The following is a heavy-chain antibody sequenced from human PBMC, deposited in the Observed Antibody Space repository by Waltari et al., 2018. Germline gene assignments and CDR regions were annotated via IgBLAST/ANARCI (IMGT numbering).Heavy chain of an antibody. J-gene: IGHJ4*02. CDR2: IYYSGTT. D-gene: IGHD7-27*01. V-gene: IGHV4-38-2*02. Sequence: QVQLQESGPGLVKPSETLSLTCSVPGYSVTGGFYWGWIRQAPGKGLEWIANIYYSGTTYYNPSLRSRVTISVDTSKNQFSLKLTSLTAADTAVYYCVRDRPTGEVDQWGPGTLVTVSS. CDR1: GYSVTGGFY. CDR3: VRDRPTGEVDQ.